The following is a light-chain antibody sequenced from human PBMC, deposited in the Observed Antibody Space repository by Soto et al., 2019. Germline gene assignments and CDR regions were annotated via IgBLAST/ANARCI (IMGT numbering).Light chain of an antibody. CDR1: SSDVGGYNY. V-gene: IGLV2-14*01. CDR3: SSYTSSSTLV. J-gene: IGLJ1*01. Sequence: QSVLTQPASVSGSPGQSITISCTGTSSDVGGYNYVSWYQQPPGKAPKLLIYEVRNRPLGVSNRFSGSKSGNTASLTISGLQAEDEADYYCSSYTSSSTLVFGTGTKVTVL. CDR2: EVR.